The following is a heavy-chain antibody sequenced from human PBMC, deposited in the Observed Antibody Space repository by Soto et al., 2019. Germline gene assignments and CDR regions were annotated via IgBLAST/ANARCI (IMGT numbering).Heavy chain of an antibody. CDR1: GFTFTNYG. Sequence: QVQLVESGGGVVEPGTSLRLSCAASGFTFTNYGMHCVRQARGKGLEWVATISNDGSKKYNADSVKGRFTISRDNSKNMLYLQMNSLRPEDTAVYYCAKDWDYRGDLDYWGQGTLVTVSS. CDR3: AKDWDYRGDLDY. J-gene: IGHJ4*02. D-gene: IGHD3-10*01. V-gene: IGHV3-30*18. CDR2: ISNDGSKK.